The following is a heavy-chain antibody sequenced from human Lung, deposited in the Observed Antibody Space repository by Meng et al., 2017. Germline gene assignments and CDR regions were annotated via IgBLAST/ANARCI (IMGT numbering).Heavy chain of an antibody. D-gene: IGHD4-17*01. CDR3: ARNNYGDYYFDY. Sequence: VGLVESGGGLVQPGGSLRLSCAAPGFTFSRNAMHWVRQAPGKGLEWVAAISYDGSNQHYADSVKGRFTISRDNSENTLYLQMNSLRAEDTAVYYCARNNYGDYYFDYWGQGTLVTVSS. J-gene: IGHJ4*02. CDR2: ISYDGSNQ. V-gene: IGHV3-30*01. CDR1: GFTFSRNA.